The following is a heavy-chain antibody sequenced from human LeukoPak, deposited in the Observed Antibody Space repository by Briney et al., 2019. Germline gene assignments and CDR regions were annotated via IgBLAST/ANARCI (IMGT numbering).Heavy chain of an antibody. J-gene: IGHJ5*02. Sequence: SVKVSCKASGGTFSSYAISWVRQAPEQGVEWMGGIIPIFGTANYAQKFQGRVTITTDESTSTAYMELSSLRSEDTAVYYCARSDSYFWSGYYWRINWFDPWGQGTLVTVSS. CDR1: GGTFSSYA. CDR2: IIPIFGTA. D-gene: IGHD3-3*01. V-gene: IGHV1-69*05. CDR3: ARSDSYFWSGYYWRINWFDP.